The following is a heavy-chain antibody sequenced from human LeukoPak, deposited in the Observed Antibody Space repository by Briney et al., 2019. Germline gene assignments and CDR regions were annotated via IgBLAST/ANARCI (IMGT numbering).Heavy chain of an antibody. CDR2: IIPIFGTA. CDR1: GYSFTNYA. J-gene: IGHJ4*02. V-gene: IGHV1-69*13. Sequence: SVKVSCKASGYSFTNYAMNWVRQAPGQGLEWMGGIIPIFGTANYAQKFQGRVTITADESTSTAYMELSSLRSEDTAVYYCARGSGSGYYYPSGRWGQGTLVTVSS. CDR3: ARGSGSGYYYPSGR. D-gene: IGHD3-22*01.